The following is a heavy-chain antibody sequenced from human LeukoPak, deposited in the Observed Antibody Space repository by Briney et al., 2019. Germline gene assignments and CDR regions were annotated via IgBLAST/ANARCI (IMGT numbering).Heavy chain of an antibody. V-gene: IGHV4-59*01. Sequence: PSETLSLTCTVSGGSISSYYLSWIRQPPGKGLEWIGYIYYSGSTNYNPSLKSRVTISVDTSKNQFSLKLSSVTAADTAVYYCARAKGGYDFWSGYPYFDYWGQGTLVTVSS. D-gene: IGHD3-3*01. J-gene: IGHJ4*02. CDR2: IYYSGST. CDR1: GGSISSYY. CDR3: ARAKGGYDFWSGYPYFDY.